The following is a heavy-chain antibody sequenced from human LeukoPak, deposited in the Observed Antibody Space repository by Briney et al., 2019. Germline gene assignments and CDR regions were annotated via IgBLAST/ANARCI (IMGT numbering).Heavy chain of an antibody. J-gene: IGHJ3*02. D-gene: IGHD6-19*01. CDR2: IYPGDSDT. CDR3: ARSAVAGTSGAFDI. V-gene: IGHV5-51*01. CDR1: GYSFTRYW. Sequence: GESLKISCKGSGYSFTRYWIGWVRQMPGKGLEVMGIIYPGDSDTSYSPSFQGQVTISADKSISTAYLQWSSLKASDTAMYYCARSAVAGTSGAFDIWGQGTMVTVSS.